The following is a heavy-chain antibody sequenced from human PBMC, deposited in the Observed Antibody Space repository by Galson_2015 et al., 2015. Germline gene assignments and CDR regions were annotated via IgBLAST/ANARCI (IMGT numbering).Heavy chain of an antibody. CDR3: TTEEVRLLWFRELLSNYYYYMDV. CDR1: GFTFSNAW. V-gene: IGHV3-15*01. CDR2: IKSKTDGGTT. J-gene: IGHJ6*03. D-gene: IGHD3-10*01. Sequence: SLRLSCAASGFTFSNAWMSWVRQAPGKGLEWVGRIKSKTDGGTTDYAAPVKGRFTISRDDSKNTLYLQMNSLKTEDTAVYYCTTEEVRLLWFRELLSNYYYYMDVWGKGTTVTVSS.